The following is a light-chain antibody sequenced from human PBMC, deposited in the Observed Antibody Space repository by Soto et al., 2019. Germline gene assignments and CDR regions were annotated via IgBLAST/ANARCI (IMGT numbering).Light chain of an antibody. CDR2: DAS. CDR1: QSISSW. J-gene: IGKJ1*01. V-gene: IGKV1-5*01. Sequence: DIQMTQSPSTLSASVVDIVTITCRASQSISSWLAWYQQKPGKAPKLLIYDASSLESGVPSRFSGSGSGTEFTLTISSLQPDDFATYYCQQYNSYSPWTFGQGTKVDIK. CDR3: QQYNSYSPWT.